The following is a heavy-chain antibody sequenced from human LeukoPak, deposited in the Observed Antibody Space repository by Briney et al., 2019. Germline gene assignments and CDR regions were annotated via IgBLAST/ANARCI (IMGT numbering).Heavy chain of an antibody. V-gene: IGHV4-34*01. Sequence: SETLSLTCAVYGGSFSGYYWSWIRQPPGKGLEWIGEINHSGRSNYNPSLKSRVIISVDTSKNQFSLNLSSVTAADTAVYYCARRGVSSTSSYNGDFDHWGQGTLVTVSS. D-gene: IGHD3-10*01. CDR2: INHSGRS. CDR1: GGSFSGYY. CDR3: ARRGVSSTSSYNGDFDH. J-gene: IGHJ4*02.